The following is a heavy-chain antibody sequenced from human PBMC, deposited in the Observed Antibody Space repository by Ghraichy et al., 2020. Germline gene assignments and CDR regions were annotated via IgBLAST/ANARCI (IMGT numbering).Heavy chain of an antibody. Sequence: SETLSLTCTVSGGSISSSSYYWGWIRQPPGKGLEWIGSIYYSGSTYYNPSLKSRVTISVDTSKNQFSLKLSSVTAADTAVYYCARYFNGYSYGSDYYDSSEGPIDYWGQGTLVTVSS. V-gene: IGHV4-39*01. CDR1: GGSISSSSYY. J-gene: IGHJ4*02. CDR3: ARYFNGYSYGSDYYDSSEGPIDY. D-gene: IGHD3-22*01. CDR2: IYYSGST.